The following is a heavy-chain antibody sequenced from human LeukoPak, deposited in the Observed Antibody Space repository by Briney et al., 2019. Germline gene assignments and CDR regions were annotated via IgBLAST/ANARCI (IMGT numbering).Heavy chain of an antibody. J-gene: IGHJ5*01. D-gene: IGHD4-17*01. V-gene: IGHV1-3*01. Sequence: ASVKVSCKASGYTFTSYTMHWVRQAPGQRLEWMGWINAASGKPEYSQNLQGRDIITRDTFASTVYMELSSLRSEDTAVYYCAKSTSFGDYAENWFDSWGHGTPVTASS. CDR2: INAASGKP. CDR1: GYTFTSYT. CDR3: AKSTSFGDYAENWFDS.